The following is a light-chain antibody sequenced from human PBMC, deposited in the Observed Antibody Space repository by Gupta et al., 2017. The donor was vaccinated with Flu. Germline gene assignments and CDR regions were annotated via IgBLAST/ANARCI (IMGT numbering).Light chain of an antibody. CDR1: TNDVGRYNY. CDR3: SSYAGTYTPVV. J-gene: IGLJ2*01. Sequence: QPANNTPTSVSGTPNPHLTLTHTTTTNDVGRYNYVSWYQQNPGKAPKLIIYEVTNRPSGVSYRFSASKSGNTASLTISGLQGEDEADYYCSSYAGTYTPVVFGGGTKLTVL. CDR2: EVT. V-gene: IGLV2-14*01.